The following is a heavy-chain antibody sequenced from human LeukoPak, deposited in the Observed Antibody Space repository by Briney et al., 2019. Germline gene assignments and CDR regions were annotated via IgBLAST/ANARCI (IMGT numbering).Heavy chain of an antibody. J-gene: IGHJ4*02. V-gene: IGHV1-2*02. D-gene: IGHD3-16*02. CDR3: ARGRLRLGELSYYPLDY. Sequence: GASVKVSCKASGYTFTGYCMHWVRQAPGQGLEWMGWINPNSGGTNYAQKFQGRVTMSRDTSISTAYMELSRLRSDDTAVYYCARGRLRLGELSYYPLDYWGQGTLVTVSS. CDR2: INPNSGGT. CDR1: GYTFTGYC.